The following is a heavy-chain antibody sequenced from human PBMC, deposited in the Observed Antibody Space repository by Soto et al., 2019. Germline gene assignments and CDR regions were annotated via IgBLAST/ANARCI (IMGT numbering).Heavy chain of an antibody. J-gene: IGHJ4*02. CDR3: ARSGGGYSGYELDY. CDR2: IIPILGIA. D-gene: IGHD5-12*01. Sequence: QVQLVQSGAEVKKPGSSVKVSCKASGGTFSSYTISWVRQAPGQGLEWMGRIIPILGIANYAQKFQGRVTITADKSTSTAYVELSSLRSEDTAVYYCARSGGGYSGYELDYWVQGTLVTVSS. CDR1: GGTFSSYT. V-gene: IGHV1-69*02.